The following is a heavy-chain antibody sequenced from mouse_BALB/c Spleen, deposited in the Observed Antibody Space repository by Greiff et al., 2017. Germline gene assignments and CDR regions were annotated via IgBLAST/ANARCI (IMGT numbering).Heavy chain of an antibody. CDR1: GYTFTSYW. Sequence: LQQPGSELVRPGASVKLSCKASGYTFTSYWMHWVKQRHGQGLEWIGNIYPGSGSTNYDEKFKSKGTLTVDTSSSTAYMHLSSLTSEDSAVYYCTRGDYGSSPYAMDYWGQGTSVTVSS. CDR2: IYPGSGST. J-gene: IGHJ4*01. D-gene: IGHD1-1*01. CDR3: TRGDYGSSPYAMDY. V-gene: IGHV1S22*01.